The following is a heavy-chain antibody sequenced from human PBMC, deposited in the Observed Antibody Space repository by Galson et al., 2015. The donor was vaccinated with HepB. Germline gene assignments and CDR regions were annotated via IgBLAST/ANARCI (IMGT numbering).Heavy chain of an antibody. Sequence: QSGAEVKKPGESLKISCKGSGYSFTSYWIGWVRQMPGKGLEWMGIIYPGDSDTRYSPSFQGQVTISADKSISTAYLQWSSLKASDTAMYYCARLISARGVIVVVPAYWGQGTLVTVSS. D-gene: IGHD2-2*01. CDR3: ARLISARGVIVVVPAY. CDR2: IYPGDSDT. CDR1: GYSFTSYW. J-gene: IGHJ4*02. V-gene: IGHV5-51*01.